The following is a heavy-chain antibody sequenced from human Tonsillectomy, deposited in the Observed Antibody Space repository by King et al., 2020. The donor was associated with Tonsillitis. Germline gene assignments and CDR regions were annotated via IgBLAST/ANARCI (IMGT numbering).Heavy chain of an antibody. V-gene: IGHV3-21*01. CDR1: GFTFSTYY. J-gene: IGHJ4*02. CDR2: ISSSGSYI. Sequence: VQLVESGGGLVKPGGSLRLSCAASGFTFSTYYMNWVRQAPGGGLEWFSSISSSGSYIYHADSVKGRFTISRDNAKNSLYLQMNSLRVEDTAVYYCATEYSSNFDYWGQGTLVTVSS. CDR3: ATEYSSNFDY. D-gene: IGHD6-13*01.